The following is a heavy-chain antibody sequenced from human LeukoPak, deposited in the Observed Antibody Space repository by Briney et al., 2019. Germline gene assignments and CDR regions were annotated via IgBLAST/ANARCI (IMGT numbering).Heavy chain of an antibody. CDR2: IYTAGTT. D-gene: IGHD2-21*01. CDR3: ARGGIGVYYMDV. J-gene: IGHJ6*03. V-gene: IGHV4-4*07. Sequence: SETLSLTCTVSGGSISSHYWTWIRQPAGKGLEWIGRIYTAGTTHYNPSLKSRVTLSVDTSKNQFSLKLSSLTAADTAIYYCARGGIGVYYMDVWGKGTTVAVSS. CDR1: GGSISSHY.